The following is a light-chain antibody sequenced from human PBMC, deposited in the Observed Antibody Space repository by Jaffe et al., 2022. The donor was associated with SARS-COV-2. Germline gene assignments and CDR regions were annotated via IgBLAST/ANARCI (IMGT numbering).Light chain of an antibody. CDR1: QSISNW. J-gene: IGKJ2*01. CDR2: KAS. CDR3: QQHHYYSS. Sequence: DIQMTQSPSTLSASVGDRVTITCRASQSISNWLAWYQQKPGKAPKLLIYKASSLESGVPSRFSGSGSGTEFTLTISSLQPDDFATYYCQQHHYYSSFGLGTKLEIK. V-gene: IGKV1-5*03.